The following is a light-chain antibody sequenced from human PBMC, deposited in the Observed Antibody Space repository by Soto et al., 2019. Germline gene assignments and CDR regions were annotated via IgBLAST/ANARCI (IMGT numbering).Light chain of an antibody. CDR3: QQRSNRLTIT. CDR1: QSVGSY. CDR2: DAS. V-gene: IGKV3-11*01. J-gene: IGKJ5*01. Sequence: ETVLTQSPVTLSLSPGERSTLSCRVSQSVGSYLAWYQQTPGQAPRLIXYDASSRAHGVPARFSGSGSGTDFTLTISSLEPEDFAVYYCQQRSNRLTITFGQGTRLEIK.